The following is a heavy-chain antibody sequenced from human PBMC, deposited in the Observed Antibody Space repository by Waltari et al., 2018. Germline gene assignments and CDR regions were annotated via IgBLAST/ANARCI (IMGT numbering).Heavy chain of an antibody. V-gene: IGHV3-30-3*01. J-gene: IGHJ4*02. Sequence: QVQLVESGGGVVQPGRSLRLSCAASGFTFSSYALHWVRQAPGKGLEWVAVISYDGSNKYYADSVKGRFTISRDNSKNTLYLQMNSLRAEDTAVYYCARDVLGYCSGGSCYGGFDYWGQGTLVTVSS. D-gene: IGHD2-15*01. CDR3: ARDVLGYCSGGSCYGGFDY. CDR1: GFTFSSYA. CDR2: ISYDGSNK.